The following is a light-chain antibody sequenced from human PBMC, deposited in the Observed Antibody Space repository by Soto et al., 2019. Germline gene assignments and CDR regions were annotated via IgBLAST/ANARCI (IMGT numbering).Light chain of an antibody. CDR3: LQALQTPPT. V-gene: IGKV2-28*01. J-gene: IGKJ5*01. Sequence: DIVMTQSPLSLPVTPGEPASISCRSSQSLLYRNGNNYLNWYLQKPGQSPQLLIYLTSYRASGVPDRFSGSGSGTDFTLKISRVEAEDVGVYYCLQALQTPPTFGQETRLEIK. CDR2: LTS. CDR1: QSLLYRNGNNY.